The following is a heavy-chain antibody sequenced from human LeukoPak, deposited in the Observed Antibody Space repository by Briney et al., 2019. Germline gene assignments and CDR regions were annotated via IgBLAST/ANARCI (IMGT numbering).Heavy chain of an antibody. D-gene: IGHD5-24*01. CDR2: LSGSGGST. CDR3: AKDIDGYNIYYFEY. V-gene: IGHV3-23*01. CDR1: GATFSNYA. J-gene: IGHJ4*02. Sequence: GGSLRLSCAASGATFSNYAMNWVRQAPGKGLEWVSGLSGSGGSTYYADSVKGWFTLSRDNSKNTLYLQMNSLRAADTAVYYCAKDIDGYNIYYFEYWGQGTLVTVSS.